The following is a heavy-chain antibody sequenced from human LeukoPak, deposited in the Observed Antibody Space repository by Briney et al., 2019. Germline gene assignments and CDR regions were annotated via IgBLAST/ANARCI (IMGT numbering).Heavy chain of an antibody. D-gene: IGHD3-22*01. CDR2: ISGSGGST. J-gene: IGHJ4*02. CDR3: AKDDNYYDSSGYAY. Sequence: SGGSLRLSCAASGFTFSSYAMSWVRQAPGKGLEWVSAISGSGGSTYYADSVKGRFTISRDNSKNTLYLQMNSLRAEDTAVYYCAKDDNYYDSSGYAYWGQGTLVTVSS. CDR1: GFTFSSYA. V-gene: IGHV3-23*01.